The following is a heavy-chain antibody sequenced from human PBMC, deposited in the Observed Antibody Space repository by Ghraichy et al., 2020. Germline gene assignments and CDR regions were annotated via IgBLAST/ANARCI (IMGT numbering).Heavy chain of an antibody. Sequence: SETLSLTCAVYGGSFSGYYWSWIRQPPGKGLEWIGEINHSGSTNYNPSLKSRVTISVDTSKNQFSLKLSSVTAADTAVYYCARGLAITMIVVVKDAFDIWGQGTMVTVSS. CDR3: ARGLAITMIVVVKDAFDI. CDR1: GGSFSGYY. D-gene: IGHD3-22*01. J-gene: IGHJ3*02. CDR2: INHSGST. V-gene: IGHV4-34*01.